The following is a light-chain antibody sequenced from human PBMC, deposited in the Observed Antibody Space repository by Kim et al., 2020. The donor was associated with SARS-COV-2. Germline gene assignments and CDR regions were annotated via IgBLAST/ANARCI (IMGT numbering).Light chain of an antibody. CDR1: SSNVGAGYD. CDR3: QSYDSSLTVVV. V-gene: IGLV1-40*01. Sequence: RVTSSCTGGSSNVGAGYDIHRYQQLPGTAPKLLIYANNNRPAGVPDRFSGSKSGTSASLAITGLQAEDEADYYCQSYDSSLTVVVFGGGTQLTVL. CDR2: ANN. J-gene: IGLJ2*01.